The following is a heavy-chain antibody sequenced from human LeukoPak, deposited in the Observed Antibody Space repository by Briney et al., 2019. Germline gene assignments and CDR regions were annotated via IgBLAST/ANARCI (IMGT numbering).Heavy chain of an antibody. CDR1: GASISSYY. Sequence: PSETLSLTFTVSGASISSYYWSWIRQPPGEGLEWIGYIYYSGSTTYNPSLKSRVTISIDRSKNQFSLKLNSVTAADTAVYYCARDLFPDYWGQGTLVTVSS. D-gene: IGHD2-21*01. CDR3: ARDLFPDY. V-gene: IGHV4-59*01. CDR2: IYYSGST. J-gene: IGHJ4*02.